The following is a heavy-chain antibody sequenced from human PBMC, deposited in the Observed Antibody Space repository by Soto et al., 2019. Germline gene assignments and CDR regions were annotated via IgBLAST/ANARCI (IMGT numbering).Heavy chain of an antibody. J-gene: IGHJ3*02. CDR3: ARVSSDIVATIGAFDI. CDR2: IYSGGST. D-gene: IGHD5-12*01. Sequence: PGGSLRLSCAASGFTVSSNYMSWVRQAPGKGLEWVSVIYSGGSTYYADSVKGRFTISRDNSKNTLYLQMNSLRAEDTAVYYCARVSSDIVATIGAFDIWGQGTMVTVSS. V-gene: IGHV3-66*01. CDR1: GFTVSSNY.